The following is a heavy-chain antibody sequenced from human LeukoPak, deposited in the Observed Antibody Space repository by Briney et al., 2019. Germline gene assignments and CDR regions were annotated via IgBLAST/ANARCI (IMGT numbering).Heavy chain of an antibody. D-gene: IGHD2/OR15-2a*01. V-gene: IGHV3-23*01. CDR2: ISGGGGST. J-gene: IGHJ4*02. CDR3: VKDALVVPVSMGPPEVDY. Sequence: GGSLRLSCAASGFTFSSYVMSWGRQAPGKGLEWVSAISGGGGSTYYADSVKGRFTISRDNSKNTLSLQMNSLRAEDTAVYYCVKDALVVPVSMGPPEVDYWGQGTLVTVSS. CDR1: GFTFSSYV.